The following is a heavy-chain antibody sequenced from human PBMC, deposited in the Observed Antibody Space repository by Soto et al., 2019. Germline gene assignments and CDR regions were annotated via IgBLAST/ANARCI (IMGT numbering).Heavy chain of an antibody. D-gene: IGHD6-19*01. CDR1: GFTFSSYA. Sequence: GGSLRLSCAVSGFTFSSYAMSWVRQAPGKGLEWVSAISGSGSSTYYADSVKGRFTISRDNSKNTLYLQMNSLRAEDTALYYCAKDKAIAVGPFDPWGQGTLVTVSS. CDR2: ISGSGSST. J-gene: IGHJ5*01. V-gene: IGHV3-23*01. CDR3: AKDKAIAVGPFDP.